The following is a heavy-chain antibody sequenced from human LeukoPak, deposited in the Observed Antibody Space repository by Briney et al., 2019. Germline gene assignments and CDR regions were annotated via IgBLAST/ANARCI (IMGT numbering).Heavy chain of an antibody. CDR2: INPDSGGT. CDR3: ARGKVVAGTPGQNSWDY. CDR1: GYTFTGYY. J-gene: IGHJ4*02. Sequence: GASVKVSCKASGYTFTGYYMHWVRQAPGQGLEWMGWINPDSGGTNYAQKFQGWVTMTRDTSISTAYMELSRLRSDDTAVYYCARGKVVAGTPGQNSWDYWGQGTLVTVSS. V-gene: IGHV1-2*04. D-gene: IGHD6-19*01.